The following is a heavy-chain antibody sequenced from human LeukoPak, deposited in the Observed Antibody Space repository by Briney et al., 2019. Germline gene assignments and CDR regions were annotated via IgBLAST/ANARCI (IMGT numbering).Heavy chain of an antibody. CDR3: AKDYYALLWFGEFNRKYYFDY. D-gene: IGHD3-10*01. CDR1: GYTFTGYY. J-gene: IGHJ4*02. CDR2: INPNSGGT. V-gene: IGHV1-2*02. Sequence: ASVKVSCKASGYTFTGYYMHWVRQAPGQGLEGMGWINPNSGGTNYAQKFQGRVTMTRDTSISTAYMELSRLRSDDTAVYYCAKDYYALLWFGEFNRKYYFDYWGQGTLVTVSS.